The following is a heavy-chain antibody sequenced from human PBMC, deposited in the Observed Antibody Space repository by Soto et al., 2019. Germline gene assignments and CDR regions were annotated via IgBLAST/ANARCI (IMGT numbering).Heavy chain of an antibody. CDR2: ISYDESDT. Sequence: AGSLRLSCAASGFTFTSYTMHSVGQPPAKGVEWVVVISYDESDTYYAASLKGRFTISIDNSKNPLYLQMNSLRGEDTAVYYCARHLSVAGPDYWGQGTLVTVSS. CDR3: ARHLSVAGPDY. V-gene: IGHV3-30*03. CDR1: GFTFTSYT. D-gene: IGHD6-19*01. J-gene: IGHJ4*02.